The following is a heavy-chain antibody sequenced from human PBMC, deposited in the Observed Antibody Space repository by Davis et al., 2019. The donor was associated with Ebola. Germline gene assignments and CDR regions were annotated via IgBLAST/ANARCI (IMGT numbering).Heavy chain of an antibody. CDR2: ISSSSSYI. CDR1: GFTFSSYS. Sequence: GESLKISCAASGFTFSSYSMNWVRQAPGKGLEWVSSISSSSSYIYYADSVKGRFTISRDNAKNSLYLQMNSLRAEDTAVYYCATKGLQQLHLDYWGQGTLVTVSS. V-gene: IGHV3-21*04. CDR3: ATKGLQQLHLDY. J-gene: IGHJ4*02. D-gene: IGHD6-13*01.